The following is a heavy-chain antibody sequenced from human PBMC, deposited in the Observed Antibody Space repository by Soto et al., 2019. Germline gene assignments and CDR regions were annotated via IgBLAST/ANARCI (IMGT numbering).Heavy chain of an antibody. CDR3: ARDHSTEELYYYDSSGYLPHFDY. CDR1: GFTFSSYW. V-gene: IGHV3-7*03. J-gene: IGHJ4*02. CDR2: IKQDGSEK. Sequence: PGGSLRLSCAASGFTFSSYWMSWVRQAPGKGLEWVANIKQDGSEKYYVDSVKGRFTISRDNAKNSLYLQMNSLRAEDTAVYYCARDHSTEELYYYDSSGYLPHFDYWGQGTLVTVSS. D-gene: IGHD3-22*01.